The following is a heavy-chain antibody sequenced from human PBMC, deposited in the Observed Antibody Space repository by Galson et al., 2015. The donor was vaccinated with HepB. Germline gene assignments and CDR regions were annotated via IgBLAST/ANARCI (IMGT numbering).Heavy chain of an antibody. CDR3: ARDEYQLLMGPIDY. CDR2: ISYDGSNK. V-gene: IGHV3-30-3*01. D-gene: IGHD2-2*01. CDR1: GFTFSSYA. J-gene: IGHJ4*02. Sequence: SLRLSCAASGFTFSSYAMHWVRQAPGKGLEWVAVISYDGSNKYYADSVKGRSTISRDNSKDTLYLQMNSLRAEDTAVYYCARDEYQLLMGPIDYWGQGTLVTVSS.